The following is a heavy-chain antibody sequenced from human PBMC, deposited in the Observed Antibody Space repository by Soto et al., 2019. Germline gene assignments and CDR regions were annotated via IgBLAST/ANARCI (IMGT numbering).Heavy chain of an antibody. CDR1: GFTFSSYA. CDR3: AKDAHSNYYGMDV. Sequence: QVQLVESGGGVVQTGRSLRLSCAASGFTFSSYAMHWVRQAPGKGLEWVTLISYDASNKYYADPVKGRFTISRDNSKSTLYLQMNSLRAEDTAVYYCAKDAHSNYYGMDVWGQGTTVTVSS. CDR2: ISYDASNK. D-gene: IGHD4-4*01. J-gene: IGHJ6*02. V-gene: IGHV3-30*18.